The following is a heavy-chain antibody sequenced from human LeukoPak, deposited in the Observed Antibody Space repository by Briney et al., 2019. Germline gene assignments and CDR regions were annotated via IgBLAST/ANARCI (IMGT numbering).Heavy chain of an antibody. CDR1: EFSFSSSW. CDR2: IKQDGSAK. Sequence: SGRSLRLSCAASEFSFSSSWMNWVRQAPGKGLEWVANIKQDGSAKYYVASGKGRFTISRDNAKNSLYLQMNSLRAEDTAVYYCGGGGYWGQGILVTVSS. D-gene: IGHD6-25*01. V-gene: IGHV3-7*05. J-gene: IGHJ4*02. CDR3: GGGGY.